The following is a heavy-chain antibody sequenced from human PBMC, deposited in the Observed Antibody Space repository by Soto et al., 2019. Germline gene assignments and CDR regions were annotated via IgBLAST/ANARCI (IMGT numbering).Heavy chain of an antibody. J-gene: IGHJ5*02. D-gene: IGHD4-17*01. CDR1: GGTFSSYT. V-gene: IGHV1-69*02. Sequence: QVQLVQSGAEVKKPGSSVKVSCKASGGTFSSYTIRWVRQAPGQGLEWMVRIIPILGIANYAQKFQGRVTITADKSTSTAYMELSSLRSEDTAVYYCARGDPGGMTTVTTPSEWFAPWGQGTLVTFSS. CDR2: IIPILGIA. CDR3: ARGDPGGMTTVTTPSEWFAP.